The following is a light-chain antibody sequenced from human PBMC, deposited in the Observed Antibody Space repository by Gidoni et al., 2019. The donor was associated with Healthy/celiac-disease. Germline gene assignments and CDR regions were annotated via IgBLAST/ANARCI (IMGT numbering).Light chain of an antibody. CDR2: TVS. CDR1: QSLVYSDGNTY. CDR3: MQGTHWPPAWT. J-gene: IGKJ1*01. V-gene: IGKV2-30*01. Sequence: DVVMTQSPLSLPVTLGQPASISCRSSQSLVYSDGNTYLNWFQQRPGQSPRRLIYTVSNRDSGVPDRFSGSGSGKDFTLKISRVEAEDVGGYYCMQGTHWPPAWTFGQGTKVEIK.